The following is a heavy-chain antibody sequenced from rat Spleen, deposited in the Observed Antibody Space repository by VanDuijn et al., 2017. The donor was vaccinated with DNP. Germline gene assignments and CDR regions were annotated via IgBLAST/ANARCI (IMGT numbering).Heavy chain of an antibody. Sequence: QVQLKESGPGLVQPSETLSLTCTVSGFSLTSYSVSWVRQPSGKGPEWMGRMWYDGDTAYNSALKSRLSISRDTSKNQVFLKMNSLQTDDTGTYYCTRDDTTGMSGAMDAWGQGTSVTVSS. CDR1: GFSLTSYS. D-gene: IGHD1-7*01. CDR3: TRDDTTGMSGAMDA. J-gene: IGHJ4*01. V-gene: IGHV2-63*01. CDR2: MWYDGDT.